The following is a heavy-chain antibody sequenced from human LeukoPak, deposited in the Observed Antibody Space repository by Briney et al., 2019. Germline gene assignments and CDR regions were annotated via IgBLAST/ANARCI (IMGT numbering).Heavy chain of an antibody. D-gene: IGHD3-10*01. CDR1: GFTFDDYG. CDR2: INHSGST. V-gene: IGHV4-34*01. Sequence: GSLRLSCAASGFTFDDYGMSWIRQPPGKGLEWIGEINHSGSTNYNPSLKSRVTISVDTSKNQFSLKLSSVTAADTAVYYCARGRRARSHRWWSHYYGSGSYFDYWGQGTLVTVSS. J-gene: IGHJ4*02. CDR3: ARGRRARSHRWWSHYYGSGSYFDY.